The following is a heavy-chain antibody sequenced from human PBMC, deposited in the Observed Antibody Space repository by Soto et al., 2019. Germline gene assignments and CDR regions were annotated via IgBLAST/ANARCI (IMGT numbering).Heavy chain of an antibody. CDR1: GFSLSRYG. Sequence: PGESLKISCTASGFSLSRYGLHWVRQAPGKGLEWVAGLWSDGIKTSYTDSVKGRFTISRDTSKNMLYLQMNSLGAEDTAVYYCARDLTYWSLLIDHWGQGTLVTVSS. V-gene: IGHV3-33*01. D-gene: IGHD2-8*02. J-gene: IGHJ4*02. CDR3: ARDLTYWSLLIDH. CDR2: LWSDGIKT.